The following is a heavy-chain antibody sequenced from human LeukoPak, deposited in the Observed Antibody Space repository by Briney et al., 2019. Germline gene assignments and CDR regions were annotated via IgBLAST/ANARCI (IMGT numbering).Heavy chain of an antibody. Sequence: GESLKIPCKGSGYNFTNYWIGWVRQMPGKGLEWMGIIYPGDSDVRYSPSFQGQVTISADKSINTAYLQRSSLKASDTAIYYCARGGSHFEYWGQGTLVTVSS. J-gene: IGHJ4*02. CDR1: GYNFTNYW. D-gene: IGHD3-16*01. V-gene: IGHV5-51*01. CDR2: IYPGDSDV. CDR3: ARGGSHFEY.